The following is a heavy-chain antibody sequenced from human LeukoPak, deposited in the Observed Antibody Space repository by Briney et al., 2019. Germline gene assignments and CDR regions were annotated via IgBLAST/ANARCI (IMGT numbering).Heavy chain of an antibody. J-gene: IGHJ3*02. V-gene: IGHV3-30*09. CDR2: ISYAGSNE. D-gene: IGHD5-24*01. CDR1: GFTFRNYA. CDR3: ARGDFRWEMATTIAFDI. Sequence: GGSLRLSCAPSGFTFRNYAMHWVRQAPGKGLEWVAVISYAGSNEHYADSVKGRFAVSRDNSKNTLFLQMNSLRAEDTAVYYCARGDFRWEMATTIAFDIWGQGTMVTVSS.